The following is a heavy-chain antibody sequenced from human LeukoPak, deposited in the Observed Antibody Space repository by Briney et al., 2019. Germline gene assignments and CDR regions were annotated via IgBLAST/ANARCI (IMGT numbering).Heavy chain of an antibody. CDR2: IIPIFGTA. V-gene: IGHV1-69*13. CDR1: GGTFSSYA. Sequence: SVKVSCKASGGTFSSYAISWVRQAPGQGLEWMGGIIPIFGTANYAQKFQGRVTITADESTSTAYMELSSLKSEDTAVYYCARELYYDILTGLNYGMDVWGQGTTVTVSS. J-gene: IGHJ6*02. CDR3: ARELYYDILTGLNYGMDV. D-gene: IGHD3-9*01.